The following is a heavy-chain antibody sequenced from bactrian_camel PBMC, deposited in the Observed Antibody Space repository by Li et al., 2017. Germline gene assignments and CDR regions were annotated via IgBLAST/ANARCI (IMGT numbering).Heavy chain of an antibody. CDR2: INSGGGTT. D-gene: IGHD1*01. J-gene: IGHJ4*01. V-gene: IGHV3S40*01. CDR3: AADFSRPCWTGSGDY. CDR1: GITLNSQY. Sequence: DVQLVESGGDSVQPGGSLRLSCAASGITLNSQYMRWVRQAPGKGLEWVSTINSGGGTTYYADSVKGRFTISRDNAKNTVYLQMDSLTPEDTAMYYCAADFSRPCWTGSGDYMGQGTQVTVS.